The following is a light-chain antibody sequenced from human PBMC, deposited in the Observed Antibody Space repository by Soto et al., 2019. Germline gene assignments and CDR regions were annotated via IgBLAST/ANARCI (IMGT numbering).Light chain of an antibody. Sequence: DIQMTQSPSSLSASGGDRVTITCRASQGSSNYLAWYQQKPGKVPKLLIYAASTLQSGVPSRFSGSGSGTDFTLTLSSLQTADVATYHCQKYNSAPQTFGQGTKVELK. J-gene: IGKJ1*01. CDR1: QGSSNY. CDR2: AAS. V-gene: IGKV1-27*01. CDR3: QKYNSAPQT.